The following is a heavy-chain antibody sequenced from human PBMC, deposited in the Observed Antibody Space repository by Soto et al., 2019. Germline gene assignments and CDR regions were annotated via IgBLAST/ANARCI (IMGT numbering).Heavy chain of an antibody. CDR3: AREGRQVITTDYYYGMDV. CDR1: GYTFSSYA. Sequence: GASVKVSCKASGYTFSSYAISWVRQAPGQGLEWMGGIIPIFGTANYAQKFQGRVTITADESTSTAYMELSSLRSEDTAVYYCAREGRQVITTDYYYGMDVWGQGTTVTVSS. D-gene: IGHD3-22*01. J-gene: IGHJ6*02. CDR2: IIPIFGTA. V-gene: IGHV1-69*13.